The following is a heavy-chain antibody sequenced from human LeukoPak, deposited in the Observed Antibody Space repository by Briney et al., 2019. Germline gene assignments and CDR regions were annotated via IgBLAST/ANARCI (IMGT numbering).Heavy chain of an antibody. CDR1: GFTFSSYW. Sequence: GGSLRLSCAASGFTFSSYWMTWVRQTPGKGLEWVVNIKHGGSEDYFVDSVKGRFTISRDNAENSLHLQMSSLRAEDTAVYYCARSANYGGHAFFDYWGQGILVIVSS. CDR2: IKHGGSED. CDR3: ARSANYGGHAFFDY. D-gene: IGHD4/OR15-4a*01. V-gene: IGHV3-7*01. J-gene: IGHJ4*02.